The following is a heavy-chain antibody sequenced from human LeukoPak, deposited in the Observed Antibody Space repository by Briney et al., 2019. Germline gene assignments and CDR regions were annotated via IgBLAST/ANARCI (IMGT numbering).Heavy chain of an antibody. CDR1: GGSISSGDYY. CDR3: AREDGDSNWFDP. D-gene: IGHD4-17*01. J-gene: IGHJ5*02. Sequence: SETQSLTCTVSGGSISSGDYYWSWIRKPPGKGLEWIGYIYYSGSPYYTPSLKSRVTIPVDTSKNQVSLKLSSVPAADTAVYYCAREDGDSNWFDPWGQGTLVTVSS. V-gene: IGHV4-30-4*01. CDR2: IYYSGSP.